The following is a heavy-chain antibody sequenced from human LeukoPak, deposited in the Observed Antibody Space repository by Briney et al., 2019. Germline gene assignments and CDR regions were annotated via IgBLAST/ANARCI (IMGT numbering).Heavy chain of an antibody. Sequence: PGGSLRLSCAASGFTFSSYSMNWVRQAPGKGLEWVSSISSSSSYIYYADSVKGRFTISRDNAKNSLYLQMNSLRPEDTAVYYCARGATAMVSFYCDYWGQGTLVTVSS. CDR3: ARGATAMVSFYCDY. CDR1: GFTFSSYS. CDR2: ISSSSSYI. J-gene: IGHJ4*02. D-gene: IGHD5-18*01. V-gene: IGHV3-21*01.